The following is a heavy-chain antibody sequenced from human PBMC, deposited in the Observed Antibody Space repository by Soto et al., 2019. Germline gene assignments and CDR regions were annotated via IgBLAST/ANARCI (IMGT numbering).Heavy chain of an antibody. CDR3: ARVVYFDRSAYGL. J-gene: IGHJ3*01. CDR1: GFSFSGYN. Sequence: GGSLRLSCAASGFSFSGYNMNWARQAPGKGLEWVSSISGDSNYIYYADSVQGRFTISRDNAKNSVYLQMNSLRADDTAVYYCARVVYFDRSAYGLWGQGTMVTVS. CDR2: ISGDSNYI. V-gene: IGHV3-21*01. D-gene: IGHD3-22*01.